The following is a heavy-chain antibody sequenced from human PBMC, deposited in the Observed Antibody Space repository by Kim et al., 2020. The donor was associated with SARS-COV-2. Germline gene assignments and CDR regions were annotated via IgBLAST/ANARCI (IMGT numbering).Heavy chain of an antibody. CDR3: ARGHSGRHVGAFDI. V-gene: IGHV3-7*03. Sequence: GGSLRLSCAASGFTFSSYWMSWVRQAPGKGLEWVANIKQDGSEKYYVDSVKGRFTISRDNAKNSLYLQMNSLRAEDTAVYYCARGHSGRHVGAFDIWGQGTMVTVSS. J-gene: IGHJ3*02. CDR1: GFTFSSYW. CDR2: IKQDGSEK. D-gene: IGHD1-26*01.